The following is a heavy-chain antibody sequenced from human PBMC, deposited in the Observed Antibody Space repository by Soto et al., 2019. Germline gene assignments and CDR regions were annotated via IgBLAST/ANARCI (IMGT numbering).Heavy chain of an antibody. CDR3: ARGDFRLYYYYYMDV. Sequence: PSETLSLTCTVSGGSISSYYWSWIRQPPGKGLEWIGYIYYSGSTNYNPSLKSRVTISVDTSKNQFSLKLSSVTAADTAVYYCARGDFRLYYYYYMDVWGKGTTVTVSS. CDR2: IYYSGST. D-gene: IGHD3-3*01. V-gene: IGHV4-59*01. CDR1: GGSISSYY. J-gene: IGHJ6*03.